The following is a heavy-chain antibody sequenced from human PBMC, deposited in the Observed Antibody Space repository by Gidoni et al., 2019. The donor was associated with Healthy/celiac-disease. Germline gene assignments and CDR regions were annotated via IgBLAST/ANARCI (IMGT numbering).Heavy chain of an antibody. CDR2: INHSGST. J-gene: IGHJ4*02. V-gene: IGHV4-34*01. CDR1: GGSFSGYY. D-gene: IGHD2-2*01. CDR3: ARGYCSSTSCSSFDY. Sequence: QVQLQQWGAGLLKPSETLSLTCAVYGGSFSGYYWSWIRQPPGKGLEWIGEINHSGSTNYNPSLKSRVTISVDTSKNQFSLKLSSVTAADTAVYYCARGYCSSTSCSSFDYWGQGTLVTVSS.